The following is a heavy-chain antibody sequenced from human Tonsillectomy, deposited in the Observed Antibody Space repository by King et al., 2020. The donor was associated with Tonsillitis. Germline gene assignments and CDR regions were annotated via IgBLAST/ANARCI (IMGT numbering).Heavy chain of an antibody. CDR2: ISHSGST. CDR3: ARATYNWNVRGFDY. CDR1: GGSFSGYY. D-gene: IGHD1-20*01. Sequence: VQLQQWGAGLLKPSENLSLTCGVYGGSFSGYYWSWIRQPPGKGLEWIGEISHSGSTNYKSSLKSRVTISVDTAKNQFSLKLSSVTVADTAVYYCARATYNWNVRGFDYWGRGTLVTVSS. V-gene: IGHV4-34*01. J-gene: IGHJ4*02.